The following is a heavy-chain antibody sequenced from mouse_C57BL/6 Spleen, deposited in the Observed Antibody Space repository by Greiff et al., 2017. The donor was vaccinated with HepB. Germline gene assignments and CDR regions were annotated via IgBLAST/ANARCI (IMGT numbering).Heavy chain of an antibody. Sequence: QVQLQQSGAELVRPGASVKLSCKASGYTFTDYYINWVKQRPGQGLEWIARIYPGSGNTYYNEKFKGKATLTAEKSSSTAYMQPSSLTSEDSAVYFCARDDYSNYVYAMDYWGQGTSVTVSS. CDR3: ARDDYSNYVYAMDY. CDR2: IYPGSGNT. J-gene: IGHJ4*01. D-gene: IGHD2-5*01. V-gene: IGHV1-76*01. CDR1: GYTFTDYY.